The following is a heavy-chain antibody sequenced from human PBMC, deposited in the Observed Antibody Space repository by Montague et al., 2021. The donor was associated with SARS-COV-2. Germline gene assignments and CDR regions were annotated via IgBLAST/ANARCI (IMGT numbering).Heavy chain of an antibody. CDR2: IYFSESS. CDR3: SSGGGYYNYGLDV. Sequence: SETLSLTCTVPGGSISNYYFSWIRHPPGPGLEWIGYIYFSESSDYSPSLKSRVSISLHTSKNQFSLHVTSVTAADTVVYYCSSGGGYYNYGLDVWGPGTTVTVAS. J-gene: IGHJ6*02. CDR1: GGSISNYY. D-gene: IGHD3-22*01. V-gene: IGHV4-59*01.